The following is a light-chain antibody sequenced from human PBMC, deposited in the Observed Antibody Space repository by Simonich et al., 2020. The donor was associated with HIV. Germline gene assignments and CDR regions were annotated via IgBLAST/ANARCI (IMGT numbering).Light chain of an antibody. Sequence: DIQMTQSPSTLSASVGDRVTIPCRASQSISTWLAWYQQKPGKAPKLLIYEASTLESWVPSRFSGSGSGTEFTLTISGLQPDDFATYYCQQYNTYPRTFGQGTKVEI. V-gene: IGKV1-5*03. CDR2: EAS. CDR3: QQYNTYPRT. CDR1: QSISTW. J-gene: IGKJ1*01.